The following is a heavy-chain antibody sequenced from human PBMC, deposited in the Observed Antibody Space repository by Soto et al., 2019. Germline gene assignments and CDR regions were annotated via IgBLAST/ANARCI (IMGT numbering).Heavy chain of an antibody. J-gene: IGHJ5*02. CDR1: GYIFTNND. D-gene: IGHD3-22*01. V-gene: IGHV1-8*01. CDR3: ARGSHYLSTGYYFDN. CDR2: MNPGSGDT. Sequence: ASVKVSCKASGYIFTNNDVSWVRQATGQGLEWMGWMNPGSGDTGYAPKFQGRVTVTADESTRTGYMELSSLTSEDTAMYYCARGSHYLSTGYYFDNWGQGTLVTVSS.